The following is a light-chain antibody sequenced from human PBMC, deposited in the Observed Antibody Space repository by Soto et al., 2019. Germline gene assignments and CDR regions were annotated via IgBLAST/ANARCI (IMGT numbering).Light chain of an antibody. Sequence: QSVLTQPASVSGSPGQSITISCTGTSSDVGGYNYVSWYQQHPGTAPKLMIYEVSNRPSGVSNRFSGSKSGNTASLTISGLQAEDEADDYGSSYTSSSTLGVFGTGTKLTVL. CDR3: SSYTSSSTLGV. CDR1: SSDVGGYNY. CDR2: EVS. V-gene: IGLV2-14*01. J-gene: IGLJ1*01.